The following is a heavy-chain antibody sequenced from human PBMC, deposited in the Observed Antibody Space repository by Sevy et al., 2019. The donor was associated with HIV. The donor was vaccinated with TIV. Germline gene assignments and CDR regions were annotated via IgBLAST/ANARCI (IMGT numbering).Heavy chain of an antibody. Sequence: GGSLRLSCAASGFTVSSNYMTWVRQAPGKGLEWVSVIYSGGTTYYADSVKGRFTISGDNPKNTLYLQMNSLRAEDTAVYYCARGPLAGLVDYWGQGTLVTVSS. J-gene: IGHJ4*02. CDR3: ARGPLAGLVDY. CDR2: IYSGGTT. D-gene: IGHD2-15*01. V-gene: IGHV3-53*01. CDR1: GFTVSSNY.